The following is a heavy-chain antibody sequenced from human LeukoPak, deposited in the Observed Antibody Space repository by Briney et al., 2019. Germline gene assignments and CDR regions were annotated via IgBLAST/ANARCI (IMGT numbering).Heavy chain of an antibody. CDR3: ARAPYDSSGSY. V-gene: IGHV1-46*01. CDR1: GHTFTGYY. D-gene: IGHD3-22*01. CDR2: INPSGGST. Sequence: VASVKVSFKASGHTFTGYYMHWVRQAPGQGLEWMGVINPSGGSTSYAQKFQGRVTMTRDTSTSTVYMELSSLRSEDTAVYYCARAPYDSSGSYWGQGTLVTVSS. J-gene: IGHJ4*02.